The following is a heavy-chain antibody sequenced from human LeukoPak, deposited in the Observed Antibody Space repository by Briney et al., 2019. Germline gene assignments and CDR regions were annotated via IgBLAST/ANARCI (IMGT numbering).Heavy chain of an antibody. Sequence: SETLSLTCTVSGGSISSYYWSWIRQPPGKGLEWIGYIYYSGSTNYNPSLKSRVTISVDTSKKQLSLKLSSVTAADTAVYYCARAGYYDLTHYYGMDVWGQGTTVTVSS. CDR1: GGSISSYY. CDR2: IYYSGST. J-gene: IGHJ6*02. D-gene: IGHD3-3*01. CDR3: ARAGYYDLTHYYGMDV. V-gene: IGHV4-59*01.